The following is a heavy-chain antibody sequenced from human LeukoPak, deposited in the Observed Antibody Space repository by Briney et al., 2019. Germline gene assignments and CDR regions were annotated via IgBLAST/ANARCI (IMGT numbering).Heavy chain of an antibody. Sequence: ASVKVSCKASGYTFTSYDINWVRQAPGQGLEWMGWISAYNGNTKYAQMLQGRVTMTTDTSTSTAYMELRSLRSDDTAVYYCARAHCRDGSCYRWFDPWGQGTLVTVSS. CDR3: ARAHCRDGSCYRWFDP. V-gene: IGHV1-18*01. J-gene: IGHJ5*02. D-gene: IGHD2-15*01. CDR1: GYTFTSYD. CDR2: ISAYNGNT.